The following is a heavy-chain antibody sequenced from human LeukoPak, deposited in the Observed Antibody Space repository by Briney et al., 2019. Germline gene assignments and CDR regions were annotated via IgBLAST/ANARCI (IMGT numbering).Heavy chain of an antibody. D-gene: IGHD3-9*01. Sequence: PSETLSLTCTVSGGSVSSGSYYWRWIRQPPGKGLEWIGYIYYSGSTNYNPSLKSRVTISVDTSKNQFSLKLSSVTAADTAVYYCARRYYDILTGSFDYWGQGTLVTVSS. J-gene: IGHJ4*02. V-gene: IGHV4-61*01. CDR1: GGSVSSGSYY. CDR2: IYYSGST. CDR3: ARRYYDILTGSFDY.